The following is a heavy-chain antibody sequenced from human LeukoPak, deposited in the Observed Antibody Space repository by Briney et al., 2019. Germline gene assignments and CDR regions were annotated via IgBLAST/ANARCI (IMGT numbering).Heavy chain of an antibody. D-gene: IGHD5-12*01. Sequence: SETLSLTCTGSGGSISSYYWSWIRQPPGKGLEWIGYIYYSGSTNYNPSLKSRVTISVDTSKNQFSLKLSSVTAADTAVYYCARGESGYDPIDYWGQGTLVTVSS. CDR1: GGSISSYY. CDR2: IYYSGST. V-gene: IGHV4-59*01. CDR3: ARGESGYDPIDY. J-gene: IGHJ4*02.